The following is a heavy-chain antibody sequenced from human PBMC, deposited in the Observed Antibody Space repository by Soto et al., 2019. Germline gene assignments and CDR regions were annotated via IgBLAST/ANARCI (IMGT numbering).Heavy chain of an antibody. CDR3: ASGKSYFDY. D-gene: IGHD1-1*01. CDR1: GDSVSTYY. J-gene: IGHJ4*02. CDR2: IYYTRTT. V-gene: IGHV4-59*02. Sequence: QVQLQESGPGLVKPSETLSLTCTVSGDSVSTYYWSWIRQPPGKGLEWIGYIYYTRTTNYNPSLKGRVTISVDTSKNQFSLKLSSVTAADTAVYYCASGKSYFDYWGQGTLVTVSS.